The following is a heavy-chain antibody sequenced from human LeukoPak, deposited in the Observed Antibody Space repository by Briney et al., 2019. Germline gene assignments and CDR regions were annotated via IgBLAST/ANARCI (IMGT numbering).Heavy chain of an antibody. D-gene: IGHD3-10*01. CDR3: ARSAYYGSGSHANWFDP. CDR2: IYYSGST. Sequence: SETLSLTCTVSGGSISSSSYYWGWIRQPPGKGLEWIGSIYYSGSTYYNPSLKSRVTISVDTSKNQFSLKLSSVTAADTAVYYCARSAYYGSGSHANWFDPWGQGTLVTVSS. J-gene: IGHJ5*02. V-gene: IGHV4-39*07. CDR1: GGSISSSSYY.